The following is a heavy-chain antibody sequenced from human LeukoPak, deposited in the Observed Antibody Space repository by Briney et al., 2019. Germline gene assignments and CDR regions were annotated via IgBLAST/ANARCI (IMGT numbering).Heavy chain of an antibody. J-gene: IGHJ3*02. CDR3: AKDLWFGEESDAFDI. CDR1: GFTFSSYS. Sequence: GGSLRLSCAASGFTFSSYSLNWVRQAPGKGLEWVSSISGSSSYIYYADSVKGRFTISRDNSKNTLYLQMNSLRAEDTAVYYCAKDLWFGEESDAFDIWGQGTMVTVSS. V-gene: IGHV3-21*01. D-gene: IGHD3-10*01. CDR2: ISGSSSYI.